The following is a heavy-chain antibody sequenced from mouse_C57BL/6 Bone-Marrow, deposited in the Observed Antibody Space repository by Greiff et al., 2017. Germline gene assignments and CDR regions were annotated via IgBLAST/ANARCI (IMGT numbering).Heavy chain of an antibody. CDR3: ARRENDYNSFAY. CDR1: GYTFTSYW. V-gene: IGHV1-64*01. D-gene: IGHD2-4*01. Sequence: VQLQQPGAELVKPGASVKLSCKASGYTFTSYWMHWVKQRPGQGLEWIGMIHPNSGSTNYNEKFKSKATLTVDKSSSTAYMQLSSLTSEDSAVYYCARRENDYNSFAYWGQGTLVTVSA. J-gene: IGHJ3*01. CDR2: IHPNSGST.